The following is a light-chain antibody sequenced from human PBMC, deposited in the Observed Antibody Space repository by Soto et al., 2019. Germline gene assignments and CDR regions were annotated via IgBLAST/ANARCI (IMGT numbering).Light chain of an antibody. CDR3: SSYTSSSTPYCV. Sequence: QSVLTQPASVSGSPGQSITISCTGTSSDVGGYNYVSRYQQHPGKAPKLMIYDVSNRPSGVSNRFSGSKSGNTASLTISGLQAEDEADYYCSSYTSSSTPYCVFGTGTKVTVL. V-gene: IGLV2-14*01. J-gene: IGLJ1*01. CDR2: DVS. CDR1: SSDVGGYNY.